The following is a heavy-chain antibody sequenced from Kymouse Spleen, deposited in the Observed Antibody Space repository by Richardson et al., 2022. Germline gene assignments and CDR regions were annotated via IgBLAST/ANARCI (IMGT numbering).Heavy chain of an antibody. CDR1: GFTFSSYG. D-gene: IGHD1-26*01. J-gene: IGHJ5*02. CDR2: IWYDGSNK. V-gene: IGHV3-33*01. Sequence: QVQLVESGGGVVQPGRSLRLSCAASGFTFSSYGMHWVRQAPGKGLEWVAVIWYDGSNKYYADSVKGRFTISRDNSKNTLYLQMNSLRAEDTAVYYCARDSYPYNWFDPWGQGTLVTVSS. CDR3: ARDSYPYNWFDP.